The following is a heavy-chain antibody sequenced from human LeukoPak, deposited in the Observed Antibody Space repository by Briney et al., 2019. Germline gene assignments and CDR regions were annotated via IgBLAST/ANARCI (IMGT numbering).Heavy chain of an antibody. J-gene: IGHJ3*01. Sequence: ASVKVSCKASGYTFTSYGISWVRQAPGQGLEWMGGFDPEDGETIYAQKFQGRVTMTEDTSTDTAYMELSSLRSEDTAVYYCARVGGYATWGQGTMVTVSS. D-gene: IGHD5-12*01. CDR3: ARVGGYAT. CDR1: GYTFTSYG. V-gene: IGHV1-24*01. CDR2: FDPEDGET.